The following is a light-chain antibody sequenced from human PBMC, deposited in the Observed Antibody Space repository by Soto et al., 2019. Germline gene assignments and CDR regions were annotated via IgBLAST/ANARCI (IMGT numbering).Light chain of an antibody. Sequence: DIQMTQSPSTLSASVGDRVTITCRASQIISNWLAWYQQKPGKAPKLLIYKASSLESGVPSRFSGSGSGTAFTLTISSLQPDDFATYYCQQYNNYWTFGQGTKVEIK. CDR2: KAS. V-gene: IGKV1-5*03. J-gene: IGKJ1*01. CDR1: QIISNW. CDR3: QQYNNYWT.